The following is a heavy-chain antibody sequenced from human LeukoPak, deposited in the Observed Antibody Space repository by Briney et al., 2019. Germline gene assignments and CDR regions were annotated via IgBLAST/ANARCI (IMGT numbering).Heavy chain of an antibody. Sequence: PSETLSLTCTVSGGFISSGGYYWSWIRQHPGKGLEWIGYIYYSGSTYYNPSLKSRITISVDTSKNQFSLKLSSVTAADTAVYYCARATHYYDSSGYLENWFDPWGQGTLVTVSS. CDR2: IYYSGST. V-gene: IGHV4-31*03. D-gene: IGHD3-22*01. J-gene: IGHJ5*02. CDR3: ARATHYYDSSGYLENWFDP. CDR1: GGFISSGGYY.